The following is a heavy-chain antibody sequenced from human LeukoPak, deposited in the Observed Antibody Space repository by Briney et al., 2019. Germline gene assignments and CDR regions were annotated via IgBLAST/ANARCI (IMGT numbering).Heavy chain of an antibody. CDR3: ARALHLAVADWFDP. Sequence: ASVKVSFKASGYTFTGYYMHWVRQAPGQGLEWMGWINPNSGGTNYAQKFQGRVTMTRDTSISTAYMELSRLRSDDTAVYYCARALHLAVADWFDPWGQGTLVTVSS. J-gene: IGHJ5*02. V-gene: IGHV1-2*02. CDR2: INPNSGGT. D-gene: IGHD6-13*01. CDR1: GYTFTGYY.